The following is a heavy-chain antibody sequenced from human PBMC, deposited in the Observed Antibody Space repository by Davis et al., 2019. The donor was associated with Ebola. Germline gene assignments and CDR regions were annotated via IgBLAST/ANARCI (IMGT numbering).Heavy chain of an antibody. CDR1: GYSFTSYW. D-gene: IGHD3-10*01. CDR2: IYPGDSDT. Sequence: GESPKIPCKGSGYSFTSYWNGWVRQMPGKGLEWMGIIYPGDSDTRCSPSFQGQVTISADKSISTAYLQWSSLKASDTAMYYCARHGESGYYGSGTPNPPFDYWGQGTLVTVSS. CDR3: ARHGESGYYGSGTPNPPFDY. J-gene: IGHJ4*02. V-gene: IGHV5-51*01.